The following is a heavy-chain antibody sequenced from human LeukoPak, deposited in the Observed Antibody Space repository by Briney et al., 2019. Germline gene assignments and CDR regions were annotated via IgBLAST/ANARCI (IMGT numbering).Heavy chain of an antibody. CDR1: GFTFSSYG. J-gene: IGHJ6*03. D-gene: IGHD1-26*01. CDR3: ARDPYSGSYGDYYYYYMDV. V-gene: IGHV3-23*01. CDR2: ISGSGGST. Sequence: PGGSLRLSCAASGFTFSSYGMSWVRQAPGKGLEWVSAISGSGGSTYYADSVKGRFTISRDNAKNSLYLLMNSLRAEDTAVYYCARDPYSGSYGDYYYYYMDVWGKGTTVTIFS.